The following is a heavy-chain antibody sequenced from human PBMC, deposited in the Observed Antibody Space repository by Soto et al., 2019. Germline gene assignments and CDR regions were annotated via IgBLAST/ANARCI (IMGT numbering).Heavy chain of an antibody. V-gene: IGHV3-7*01. Sequence: PGGSLRLSCAASGFTFSSYWMSWVRQAPGKGLEWVANIKQDGSEKYYVDSVKGRFTISRDNAKNSPYLQMNSLRAEDTAVYYCARARLAITIFGVVSYFDYWGQGTLVTVSS. D-gene: IGHD3-3*01. CDR1: GFTFSSYW. CDR2: IKQDGSEK. CDR3: ARARLAITIFGVVSYFDY. J-gene: IGHJ4*02.